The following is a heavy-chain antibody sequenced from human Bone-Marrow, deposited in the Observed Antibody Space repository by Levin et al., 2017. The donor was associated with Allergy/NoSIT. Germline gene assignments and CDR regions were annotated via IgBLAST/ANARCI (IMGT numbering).Heavy chain of an antibody. J-gene: IGHJ4*02. CDR2: IRSTSDGGTT. V-gene: IGHV3-15*01. D-gene: IGHD6-19*01. CDR3: ATEKRLAGLFDH. CDR1: GFSFGTAW. Sequence: PGGSLRLSCAASGFSFGTAWMSWVRQAPGKGLEWVGRIRSTSDGGTTDYAAPVKGRFTISRDDSKTTLFLQLNSLKTEDTALYYCATEKRLAGLFDHWGQGTLVTVSS.